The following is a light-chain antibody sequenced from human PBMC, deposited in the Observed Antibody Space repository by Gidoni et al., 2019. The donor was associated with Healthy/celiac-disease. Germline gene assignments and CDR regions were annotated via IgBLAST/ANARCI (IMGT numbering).Light chain of an antibody. CDR3: QQSYSKRT. J-gene: IGKJ1*01. V-gene: IGKV1-39*01. Sequence: DIQMTQSPSSLSASVGERVTITCRASQSISSYLNWYQQKPGKAPKLLIYAASSVQSGVPSRFSGSGSGTDFTLTISSLQPEDFATYYCQQSYSKRTFGQGTKVEIK. CDR1: QSISSY. CDR2: AAS.